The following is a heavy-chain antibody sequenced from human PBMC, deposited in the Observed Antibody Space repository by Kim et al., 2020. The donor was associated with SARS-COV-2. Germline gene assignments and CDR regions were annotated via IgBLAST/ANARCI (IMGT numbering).Heavy chain of an antibody. CDR2: IDPSDSYT. Sequence: GESLKISCKGSGYSFTSYWISWVRQMPGKGLEWMGRIDPSDSYTNYSPSFQGHVTISADKSISTAYLQWSSLKASDTAMYYCARLRSMYDFWSGEDYYYYGMDVWGQGTTVTVSS. J-gene: IGHJ6*02. D-gene: IGHD3-3*01. CDR3: ARLRSMYDFWSGEDYYYYGMDV. CDR1: GYSFTSYW. V-gene: IGHV5-10-1*01.